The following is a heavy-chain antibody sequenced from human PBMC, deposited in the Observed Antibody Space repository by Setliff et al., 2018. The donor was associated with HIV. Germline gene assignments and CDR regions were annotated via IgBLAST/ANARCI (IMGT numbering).Heavy chain of an antibody. CDR3: ARDLRRNFDRFRFRPSDY. D-gene: IGHD3-9*01. V-gene: IGHV1-18*01. Sequence: ASVKVSCKASGYTFTSYGVTWVRQAPGQGLEWMGWINANSGHTNYAQKFQDRVTITADTSSTTAYMELSSLRSDDTAVYYCARDLRRNFDRFRFRPSDYWGQGTLVTVSS. CDR1: GYTFTSYG. CDR2: INANSGHT. J-gene: IGHJ4*02.